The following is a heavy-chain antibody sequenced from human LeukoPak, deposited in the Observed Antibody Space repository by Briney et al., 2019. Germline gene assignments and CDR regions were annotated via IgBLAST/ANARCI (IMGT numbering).Heavy chain of an antibody. CDR2: INHSGST. CDR3: ARGAVSGSSWRKLDY. D-gene: IGHD6-13*01. J-gene: IGHJ4*02. Sequence: SETLSFTCAVYGGSFSGYYWSWIRQPPGKGLEWIGEINHSGSTNYNPSLKSRVTISVDTSKNQFSLKLSSVTAADTAVYYCARGAVSGSSWRKLDYWGQGTLVTVSS. CDR1: GGSFSGYY. V-gene: IGHV4-34*01.